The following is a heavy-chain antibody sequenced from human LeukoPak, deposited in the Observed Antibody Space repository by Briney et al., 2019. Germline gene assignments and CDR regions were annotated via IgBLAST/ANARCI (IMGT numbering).Heavy chain of an antibody. V-gene: IGHV3-23*01. D-gene: IGHD1-20*01. CDR1: GFTFSKYA. CDR2: IYGGGSGST. CDR3: ANDFTPDGIWDIDY. J-gene: IGHJ4*02. Sequence: PGGSLRLSCVASGFTFSKYAMSWVRQAPGKGLEWVSCIYGGGSGSTFYAESVKGRFTISRDNSKNTLYLQMNSLRDEDTAIYYCANDFTPDGIWDIDYWGRGTLITVSS.